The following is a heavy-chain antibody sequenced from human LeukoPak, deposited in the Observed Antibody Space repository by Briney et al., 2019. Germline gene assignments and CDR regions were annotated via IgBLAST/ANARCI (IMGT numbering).Heavy chain of an antibody. CDR1: GFTFDDYA. V-gene: IGHV3-9*01. D-gene: IGHD5-18*01. CDR3: ARVGYSYGCHY. CDR2: ISWTSGSI. Sequence: GGSLRLSCAASGFTFDDYAMHWVRQPPGKGLEWVSGISWTSGSIVYADSVKGRFTISRDNAKNSLYLQMNSLRAEDTAVYYCARVGYSYGCHYWGQGTLVTVSS. J-gene: IGHJ4*02.